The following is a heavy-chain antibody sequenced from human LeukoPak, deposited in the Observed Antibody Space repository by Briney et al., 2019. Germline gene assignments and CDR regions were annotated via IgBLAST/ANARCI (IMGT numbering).Heavy chain of an antibody. D-gene: IGHD5-24*01. V-gene: IGHV3-23*01. Sequence: PGGSLRLSCAASGFTFNNYAVSWVRQAPGKGLEWVSGINENGGSTYYADSVKGRFTTSRDNSKNTLYLQMNSLRAEDTAVYYCARSRDGYNDYWGQGTLVTVSS. J-gene: IGHJ4*02. CDR1: GFTFNNYA. CDR2: INENGGST. CDR3: ARSRDGYNDY.